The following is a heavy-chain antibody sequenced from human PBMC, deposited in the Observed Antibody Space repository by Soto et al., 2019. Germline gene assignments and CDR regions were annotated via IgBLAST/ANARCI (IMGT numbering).Heavy chain of an antibody. D-gene: IGHD5-12*01. V-gene: IGHV3-66*01. J-gene: IGHJ6*03. CDR3: ARVDRDDYYFYYYYMDV. Sequence: GGSLRLSCAASGFTVSSNYMSWVRQSPGKGLEWVSVLYSGGKPYYADSVKGRFTISRDNSENTLYLQMNSLRAEDTAVYYCARVDRDDYYFYYYYMDVWGKGTTVTVSS. CDR1: GFTVSSNY. CDR2: LYSGGKP.